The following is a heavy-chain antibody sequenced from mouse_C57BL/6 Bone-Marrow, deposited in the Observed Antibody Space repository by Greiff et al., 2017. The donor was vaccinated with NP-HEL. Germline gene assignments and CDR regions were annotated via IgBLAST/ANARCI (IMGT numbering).Heavy chain of an antibody. V-gene: IGHV1-76*01. CDR3: ARGHYDYGSSYTWVAY. CDR1: GYTFTDYY. J-gene: IGHJ3*01. CDR2: IYPGSGNT. D-gene: IGHD1-1*01. Sequence: VQLQESGAELVRPGASVKLSCKASGYTFTDYYINWVKQRPGQGLEWIARIYPGSGNTYYNEKFKGKATLTAEKSSSTAYMKLSSLTSEDSAVYCCARGHYDYGSSYTWVAYWGQGTLVTVAA.